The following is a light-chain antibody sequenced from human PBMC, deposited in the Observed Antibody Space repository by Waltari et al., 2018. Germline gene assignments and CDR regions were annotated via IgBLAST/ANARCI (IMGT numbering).Light chain of an antibody. Sequence: DIVMTQSPLSLPVTPGEPASIACRSSQSLLHSKGYNYLDWYLQKPGQSPQLMIYLGSNRASGVPDRCSGSGSGTDFTLNISRVEAEDVGVYYCMQALQIPPTFGGGTKVEI. V-gene: IGKV2-28*01. CDR1: QSLLHSKGYNY. J-gene: IGKJ4*01. CDR3: MQALQIPPT. CDR2: LGS.